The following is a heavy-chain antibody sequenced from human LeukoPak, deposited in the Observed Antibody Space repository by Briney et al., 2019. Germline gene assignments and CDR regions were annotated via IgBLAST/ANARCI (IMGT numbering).Heavy chain of an antibody. D-gene: IGHD5-24*01. V-gene: IGHV3-30*04. CDR1: GFTFSSYA. J-gene: IGHJ4*02. Sequence: GGSLRLSCAASGFTFSSYAMHWVRQAPGKGREGVAVISYDGSNKYYADSVKGRFTISRDDSQHTLYLHTNSLRTEDTAVYYCAREQSRDDSSYDYWGQGTLVTVSS. CDR2: ISYDGSNK. CDR3: AREQSRDDSSYDY.